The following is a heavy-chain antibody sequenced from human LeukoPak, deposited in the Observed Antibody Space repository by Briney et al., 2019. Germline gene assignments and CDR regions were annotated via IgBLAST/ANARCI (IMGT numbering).Heavy chain of an antibody. CDR1: GFTFSFHA. CDR2: ITGSGGST. D-gene: IGHD3-22*01. CDR3: AKDRQVVITTPLDY. V-gene: IGHV3-23*01. J-gene: IGHJ4*02. Sequence: GGSLRLSCAASGFTFSFHAMSWVRQAPGKGLEGVSGITGSGGSTYYADSVKGRFTISRDNSKSTLYLQMNSLRAEDTAVYYCAKDRQVVITTPLDYWGQGALVTVSS.